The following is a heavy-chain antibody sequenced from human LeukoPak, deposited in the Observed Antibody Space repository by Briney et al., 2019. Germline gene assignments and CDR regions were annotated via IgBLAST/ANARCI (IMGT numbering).Heavy chain of an antibody. CDR1: GFTFSSHW. CDR3: VRDGEDFNFDY. V-gene: IGHV3-74*01. D-gene: IGHD3-3*01. CDR2: VKGDGTFT. J-gene: IGHJ5*01. Sequence: PGGSLRLSCAASGFTFSSHWMHWVRHAPGKGLVWFSRVKGDGTFTNYADSVYGRFTISRDNAKNTLYLHMHSLRAEDTAVYYCVRDGEDFNFDYWGQGNLVTVSS.